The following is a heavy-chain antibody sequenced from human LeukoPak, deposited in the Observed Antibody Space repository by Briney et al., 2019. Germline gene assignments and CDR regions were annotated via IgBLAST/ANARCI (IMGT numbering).Heavy chain of an antibody. CDR2: ISGSGGST. V-gene: IGHV3-23*01. J-gene: IGHJ4*02. D-gene: IGHD6-13*01. CDR1: GFTFSSYS. Sequence: GGSLRLSCAASGFTFSSYSMNWVRQAPGKGLEWVSAISGSGGSTYYADSVKGRFTISRDNSKNTLYLQMNSLRAEDTAVYYCAKFIAAAGSYFDYWGQGTLVTVSS. CDR3: AKFIAAAGSYFDY.